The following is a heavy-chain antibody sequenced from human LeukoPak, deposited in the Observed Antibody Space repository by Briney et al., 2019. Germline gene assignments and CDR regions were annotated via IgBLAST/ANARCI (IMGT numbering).Heavy chain of an antibody. V-gene: IGHV3-23*01. CDR1: GFTFSNYG. D-gene: IGHD3-10*02. CDR3: AKIVRGTYYFDT. CDR2: ITGTGGST. J-gene: IGHJ4*02. Sequence: PGGSLRLSCAASGFTFSNYGMYWVRQALGKGLEWVSAITGTGGSTYYADSVKGRFTISRDNSKNTLYLQMNSLRAEDTAVYYCAKIVRGTYYFDTWGQGALVTVSS.